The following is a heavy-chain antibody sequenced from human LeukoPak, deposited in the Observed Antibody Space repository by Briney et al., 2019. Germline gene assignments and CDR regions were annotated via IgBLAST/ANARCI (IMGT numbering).Heavy chain of an antibody. Sequence: AGESLKISCKASGYGFTSYWIVWVRQMPGKGLEWMGIIYPGDSNTRYSPSFQGQVTMSADKSINTAYLQWSSLKASDTAMYYCARTGSSGFWFDYWGQGTLVTVSS. D-gene: IGHD6-19*01. J-gene: IGHJ4*02. V-gene: IGHV5-51*01. CDR2: IYPGDSNT. CDR3: ARTGSSGFWFDY. CDR1: GYGFTSYW.